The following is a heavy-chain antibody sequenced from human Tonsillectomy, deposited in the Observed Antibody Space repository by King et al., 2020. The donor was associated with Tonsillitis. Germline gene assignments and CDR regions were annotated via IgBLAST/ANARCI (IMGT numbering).Heavy chain of an antibody. J-gene: IGHJ4*02. CDR3: ARLWYGYYFDY. Sequence: VQLVQSGAEVKKPGGSVKVSCKASGYTFSNFGINWVRQAPGQGLEWMGWISAYSGNTNYAQNLQGRVAMTTDTYTNTAYMELRSLRSDDTAVYYCARLWYGYYFDYWGQGTLVTVSS. CDR1: GYTFSNFG. V-gene: IGHV1-18*01. D-gene: IGHD3-10*01. CDR2: ISAYSGNT.